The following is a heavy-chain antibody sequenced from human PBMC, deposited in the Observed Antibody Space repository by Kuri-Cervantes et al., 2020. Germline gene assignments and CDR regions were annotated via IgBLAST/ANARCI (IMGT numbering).Heavy chain of an antibody. J-gene: IGHJ4*02. CDR3: TSDFDF. CDR2: IKSKTDGGTT. V-gene: IGHV3-15*01. Sequence: GEYLKISCAASGFTFSSYGMHWVRQAPGKGLEWVGQIKSKTDGGTTDYAAPVKCRFTISRDDSKNTLYLQMNSLKTEDTAIYYCTSDFDFWGQGTLVTVSS. CDR1: GFTFSSYG.